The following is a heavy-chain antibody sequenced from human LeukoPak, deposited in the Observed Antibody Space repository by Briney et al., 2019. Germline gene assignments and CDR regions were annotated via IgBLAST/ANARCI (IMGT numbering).Heavy chain of an antibody. J-gene: IGHJ6*02. CDR1: GGTFSSYA. CDR2: INAGNGNT. CDR3: ARDRGCSSTSCMTRGMDV. V-gene: IGHV1-3*01. Sequence: GASVTVSCKASGGTFSSYAISWVRQAPGQRLEWMGWINAGNGNTKYSQKFQGRVTITRDTSASTAYMELSSLRSEDTAVYYCARDRGCSSTSCMTRGMDVWGQGTTVTVSS. D-gene: IGHD2-2*01.